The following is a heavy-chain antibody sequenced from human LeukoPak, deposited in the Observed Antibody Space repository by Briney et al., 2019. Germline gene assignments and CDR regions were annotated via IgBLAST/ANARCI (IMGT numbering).Heavy chain of an antibody. CDR2: ISSSSSYI. V-gene: IGHV3-21*01. D-gene: IGHD6-13*01. CDR3: ARGIAAPIDY. J-gene: IGHJ4*02. Sequence: PGGSLRLSCAASGFTFSSHSMNWVRQAPGKGLEWVSSISSSSSYIYYADSVKGRFTISRDNAKNSLYLQMNSLGAEDTAVYYCARGIAAPIDYWGQGTLVTVSS. CDR1: GFTFSSHS.